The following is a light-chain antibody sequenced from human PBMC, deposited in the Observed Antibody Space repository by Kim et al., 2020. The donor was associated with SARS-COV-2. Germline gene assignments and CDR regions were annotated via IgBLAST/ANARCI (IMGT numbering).Light chain of an antibody. V-gene: IGKV3-20*01. CDR2: GAS. J-gene: IGKJ2*01. Sequence: SVSPGERATLSCRASQSVSSSYLAWYQQKPGQAPRLLIYGASSRATGIPDRFSGSGSGTDFTLTISRLEPEDFAVYYCQQYGSSYTFGQGTKLEI. CDR3: QQYGSSYT. CDR1: QSVSSSY.